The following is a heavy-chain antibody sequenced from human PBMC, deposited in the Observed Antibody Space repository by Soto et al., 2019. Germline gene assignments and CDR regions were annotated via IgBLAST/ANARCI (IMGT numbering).Heavy chain of an antibody. CDR3: ARGGRSSGSYYGY. J-gene: IGHJ4*02. Sequence: SETLSLTCTVSGGSISSGDYYWSWIRQPPGKGLEWIGYIYYSGSTYYNPSLKSRVTISVDTSKNQFSLKLSSVTAADTAVYYCARGGRSSGSYYGYWGQGTLVTVSS. CDR2: IYYSGST. D-gene: IGHD1-26*01. V-gene: IGHV4-30-4*01. CDR1: GGSISSGDYY.